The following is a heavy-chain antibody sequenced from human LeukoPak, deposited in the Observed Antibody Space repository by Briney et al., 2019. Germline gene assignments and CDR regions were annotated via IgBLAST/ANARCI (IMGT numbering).Heavy chain of an antibody. D-gene: IGHD6-6*01. CDR2: IYYSGST. CDR3: ARQRGSSWDYYYYYYMDV. CDR1: GGSISSSSYY. V-gene: IGHV4-39*01. J-gene: IGHJ6*03. Sequence: SETLSLTCTVSGGSISSSSYYWGWIRQPPGKGLEWLGSIYYSGSTYYNPSLKSRGTISVDTSKNQFSLKLSSVTAADTAVYYCARQRGSSWDYYYYYYMDVWGKGTTVTVSS.